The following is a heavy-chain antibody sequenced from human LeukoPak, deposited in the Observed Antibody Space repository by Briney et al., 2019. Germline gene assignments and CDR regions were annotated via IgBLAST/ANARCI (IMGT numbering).Heavy chain of an antibody. CDR3: AKGRSSGWLGAFEY. CDR1: GFTFSSYA. Sequence: GGSLRLSCAASGFTFSSYAMSWVRQAPGKGLEWVSGLSASDGSTYYADPVKGRFTISRDNYKNRLYLQMNSLRAEDTAVYYCAKGRSSGWLGAFEYWGQGNLVTVSS. J-gene: IGHJ4*02. CDR2: LSASDGST. V-gene: IGHV3-23*01. D-gene: IGHD6-19*01.